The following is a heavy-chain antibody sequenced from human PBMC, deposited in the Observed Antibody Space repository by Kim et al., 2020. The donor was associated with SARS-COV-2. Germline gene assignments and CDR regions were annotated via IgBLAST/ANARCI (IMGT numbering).Heavy chain of an antibody. CDR1: GFTFSSYS. D-gene: IGHD3-10*01. J-gene: IGHJ5*02. CDR3: ARDAEGEVRGVISYNWFDP. V-gene: IGHV3-21*01. Sequence: GGSLRLSCAASGFTFSSYSMNWVRQAPGKGLEWVSSISSSSSYIYYADSVKGRFTISRDNAKNSLYLQMNSLRAEDTAVYYCARDAEGEVRGVISYNWFDPWGQGTLVTVSS. CDR2: ISSSSSYI.